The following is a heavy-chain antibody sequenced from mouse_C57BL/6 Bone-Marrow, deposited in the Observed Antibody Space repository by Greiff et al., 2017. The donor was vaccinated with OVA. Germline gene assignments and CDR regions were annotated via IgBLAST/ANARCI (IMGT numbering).Heavy chain of an antibody. V-gene: IGHV1-42*01. J-gene: IGHJ4*01. CDR2: INPSTGGT. CDR1: GYSFTGYY. CDR3: ARERLLRYPYAMDY. D-gene: IGHD1-1*01. Sequence: VQLKQSGPELVKPGASVKISCKASGYSFTGYYMNWVKQSPEKSLEWIGEINPSTGGTTYNQKFKAKATLTVDKSSSTAYMQLKSLTSEDSAVYYCARERLLRYPYAMDYWGQGTSVTVSS.